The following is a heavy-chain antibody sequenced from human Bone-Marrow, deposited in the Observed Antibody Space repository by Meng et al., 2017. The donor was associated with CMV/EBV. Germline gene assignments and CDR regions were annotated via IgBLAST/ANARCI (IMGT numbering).Heavy chain of an antibody. D-gene: IGHD3-3*01. V-gene: IGHV3-7*01. Sequence: GGSLRLSCAASGFTFSSYWMSWVRQAPGKGLEWVANIKQDGSEKYYVDSVKGRFTISRDNAKNSLYLQMNSLRAEDTAVYYCAREITTIFGVVTTYYYYYGMDVWGQRTTVTVSS. CDR2: IKQDGSEK. CDR1: GFTFSSYW. CDR3: AREITTIFGVVTTYYYYYGMDV. J-gene: IGHJ6*02.